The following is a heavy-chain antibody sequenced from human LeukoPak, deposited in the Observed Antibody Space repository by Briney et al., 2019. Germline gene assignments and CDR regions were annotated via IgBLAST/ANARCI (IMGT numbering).Heavy chain of an antibody. J-gene: IGHJ5*02. Sequence: PGGSLRLSCAASGFTFDDYGMSWVRQAPGKGLGWIGEINHSGSTNYNPSLKSRVTISVDTSKNQFSLKLSSVTAADTAVYYCARVVGYCTNGVCYNGDWFDPWGQGTLVTVSS. CDR1: GFTFDDYG. CDR3: ARVVGYCTNGVCYNGDWFDP. CDR2: INHSGST. D-gene: IGHD2-8*01. V-gene: IGHV4-34*01.